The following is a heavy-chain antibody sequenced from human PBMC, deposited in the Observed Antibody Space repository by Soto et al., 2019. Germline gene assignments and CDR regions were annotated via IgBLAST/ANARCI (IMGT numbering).Heavy chain of an antibody. CDR1: GFTFNSYA. CDR3: AKGTTVGSRPYYYYMDV. CDR2: ISGSGGST. D-gene: IGHD4-4*01. J-gene: IGHJ6*03. V-gene: IGHV3-23*01. Sequence: EVQLLESGGGLVQPGGSLRLSCAASGFTFNSYAMTWVRQAPGKGLEWVSAISGSGGSTYYADSVKGRFTISRDNSKNTMYLQMNSLRAEYTAVYYCAKGTTVGSRPYYYYMDVWGKGTTVTVSS.